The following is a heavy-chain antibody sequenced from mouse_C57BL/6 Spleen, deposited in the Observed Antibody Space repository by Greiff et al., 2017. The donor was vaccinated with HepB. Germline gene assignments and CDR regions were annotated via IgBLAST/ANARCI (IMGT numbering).Heavy chain of an antibody. CDR2: ISDGGSYT. CDR1: GFTFSSYA. Sequence: EVKLMESGGGLVKPGGSLKLSCAASGFTFSSYAMSWVRQTPEKRLEWVATISDGGSYTYYPDNVKGRFTISRDNAKNNLYLQMSHLKSEDTAMYYCAKAMITTGAWFAYWGQGTLVTVSA. D-gene: IGHD2-4*01. J-gene: IGHJ3*01. V-gene: IGHV5-4*03. CDR3: AKAMITTGAWFAY.